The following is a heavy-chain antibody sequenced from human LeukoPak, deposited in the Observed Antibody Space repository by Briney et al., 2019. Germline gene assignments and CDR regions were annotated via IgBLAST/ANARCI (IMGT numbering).Heavy chain of an antibody. D-gene: IGHD3-22*01. V-gene: IGHV1-2*02. CDR2: INPNSGGT. CDR1: GYTFTGYY. CDR3: ARRMYDYYDS. Sequence: ASVKVSCKASGYTFTGYYMHWVRQAPGQGLEWMGWINPNSGGTNYAQKFQGRVTMTRNTSISTAYMELSSLRSEDTAVYYCARRMYDYYDSWGQGTLVTVSS. J-gene: IGHJ4*02.